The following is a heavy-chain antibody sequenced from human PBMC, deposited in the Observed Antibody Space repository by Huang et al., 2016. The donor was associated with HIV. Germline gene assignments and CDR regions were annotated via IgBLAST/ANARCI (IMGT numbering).Heavy chain of an antibody. J-gene: IGHJ4*02. CDR3: AKGGSAAAVLDF. Sequence: QVQLVESGGGVVQPGRSLRISCAASGFTFCSFGMHWVRQAPGKGLGWVAVISYEAKTKYYADSVKGRFSISRDNSKTTVYLQLNSLRLEDTAVYYCAKGGSAAAVLDFWGQGTLVTVSS. D-gene: IGHD6-13*01. CDR1: GFTFCSFG. V-gene: IGHV3-30*18. CDR2: ISYEAKTK.